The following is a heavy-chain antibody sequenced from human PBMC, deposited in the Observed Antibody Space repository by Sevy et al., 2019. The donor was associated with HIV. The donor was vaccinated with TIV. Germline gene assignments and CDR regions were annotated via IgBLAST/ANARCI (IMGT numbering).Heavy chain of an antibody. CDR2: ISWNSGSM. Sequence: GGSLRLSCAGSGFTFGNYAMYWVRQSPGKGLEWVSGISWNSGSMGYADAVEGRFTISRDNAKNSLHLEMNSLRPEDTALYYCAKGVSGGNSGAAFDYWGHGTRVTVSS. D-gene: IGHD2-15*01. J-gene: IGHJ4*03. CDR1: GFTFGNYA. CDR3: AKGVSGGNSGAAFDY. V-gene: IGHV3-9*01.